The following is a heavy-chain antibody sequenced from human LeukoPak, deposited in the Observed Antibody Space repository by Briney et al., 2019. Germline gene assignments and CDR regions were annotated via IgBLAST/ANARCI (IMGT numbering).Heavy chain of an antibody. CDR1: GFTFTSYS. CDR2: ISTSGNTT. J-gene: IGHJ4*02. V-gene: IGHV3-48*02. CDR3: AKDRRSSGSGSYFLFDY. D-gene: IGHD3-10*01. Sequence: GGTLRLSCAASGFTFTSYSMNWVRQAPGKGLEWESYISTSGNTTYSAGSVKGPFTISRDSAKNSLYLQMNSLRDEDTAVYYCAKDRRSSGSGSYFLFDYWGQGTLVTVSS.